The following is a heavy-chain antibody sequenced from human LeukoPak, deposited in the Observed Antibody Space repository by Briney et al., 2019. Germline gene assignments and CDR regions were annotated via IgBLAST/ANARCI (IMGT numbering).Heavy chain of an antibody. D-gene: IGHD3-3*01. CDR3: ASQITIFAFDY. Sequence: GGSLRLSCAASGFTFSSYWMHWVRQAPGKGLVWVSHINSDGSSTNYADSVKGRFTISRDNAKNTLYLQMNSLSAEDTAVYYCASQITIFAFDYWGQGTLVTVSS. CDR2: INSDGSST. J-gene: IGHJ4*02. V-gene: IGHV3-74*01. CDR1: GFTFSSYW.